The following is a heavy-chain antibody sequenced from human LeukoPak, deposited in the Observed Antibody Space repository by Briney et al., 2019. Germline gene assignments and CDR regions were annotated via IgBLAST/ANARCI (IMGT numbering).Heavy chain of an antibody. CDR2: ISYVGSNK. CDR3: ARVASYDIRYYGMDV. D-gene: IGHD3-9*01. J-gene: IGHJ6*02. Sequence: GGSLRLSCAASGFTFSSYAMHWVRQAPGKGLEWVAVISYVGSNKYYADSVKGRFTISRDNSKNTLYLQMNSLRAEDTAVYYCARVASYDIRYYGMDVWGQGTTVTVSS. CDR1: GFTFSSYA. V-gene: IGHV3-30-3*01.